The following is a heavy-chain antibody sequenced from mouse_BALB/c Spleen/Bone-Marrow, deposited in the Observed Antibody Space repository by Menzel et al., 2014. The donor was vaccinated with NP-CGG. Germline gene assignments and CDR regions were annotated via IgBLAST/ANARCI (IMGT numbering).Heavy chain of an antibody. D-gene: IGHD1-1*01. V-gene: IGHV1-69*02. Sequence: QVQLQQSGAELVRPGDSVKLSCKASGYTFTSYWINWVKQRPGQGLEWIGNIYPSDSYTNYNQRFKDKATLTVDKSSTTAYMQLSSPTSEDSAVYYCTRGGSSPYYFDYWGQGTTLTVSS. J-gene: IGHJ2*01. CDR3: TRGGSSPYYFDY. CDR1: GYTFTSYW. CDR2: IYPSDSYT.